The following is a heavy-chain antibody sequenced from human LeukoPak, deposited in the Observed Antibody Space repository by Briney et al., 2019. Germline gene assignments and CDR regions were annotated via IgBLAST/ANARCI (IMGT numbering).Heavy chain of an antibody. CDR1: GFAFSDYE. V-gene: IGHV3-23*01. CDR3: AKDPANQLLYPAHFSH. Sequence: GGSLRLSCASSGFAFSDYEMNWVRQAPGKGLEWVSAISGSGVSTSYADSVKGRFTISRDNSKNTLYLHMNSLRAEDTAIYFCAKDPANQLLYPAHFSHWGQGTLVTVSS. J-gene: IGHJ1*01. D-gene: IGHD2-2*01. CDR2: ISGSGVST.